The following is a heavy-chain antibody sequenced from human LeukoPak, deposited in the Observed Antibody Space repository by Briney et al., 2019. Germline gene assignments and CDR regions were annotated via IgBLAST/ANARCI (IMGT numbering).Heavy chain of an antibody. Sequence: PGGSLRLSCAASGFTFSTYAMHWVRQAPGRGLEWVAVILYDGSNQYYADSVKGRFTISRGNSRNTLYLQMNSLKVEDTAVYYCARDFRDYRDYVAYFDSWGQGTLVTVSS. CDR1: GFTFSTYA. D-gene: IGHD4-17*01. J-gene: IGHJ4*02. V-gene: IGHV3-30-3*01. CDR3: ARDFRDYRDYVAYFDS. CDR2: ILYDGSNQ.